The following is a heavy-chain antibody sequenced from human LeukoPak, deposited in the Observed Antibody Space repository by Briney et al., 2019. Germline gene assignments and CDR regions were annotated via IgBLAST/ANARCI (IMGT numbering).Heavy chain of an antibody. D-gene: IGHD5-12*01. CDR3: ARGWRHSGYQIDEYFQH. CDR1: GYTFTSYD. Sequence: ASVKVSCKASGYTFTSYDINWVRQATGQGLEWMGWMNPNSGNTGYAQKFQGRVTMTRNTSISTAYMELSSLRSEDTAVYYCARGWRHSGYQIDEYFQHWGQGTLSPSPQ. J-gene: IGHJ1*01. V-gene: IGHV1-8*01. CDR2: MNPNSGNT.